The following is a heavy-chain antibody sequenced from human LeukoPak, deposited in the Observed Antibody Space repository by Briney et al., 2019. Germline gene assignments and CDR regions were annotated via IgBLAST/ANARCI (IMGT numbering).Heavy chain of an antibody. J-gene: IGHJ6*03. CDR2: ISTGGGST. CDR1: GFTFSSYS. D-gene: IGHD4-17*01. Sequence: PGGSLRLSCAASGFTFSSYSMNWVRQAPGKGLEWVSTISTGGGSTYYADSVKGRFTISRDNSKNTLYLQVNSLRADDTAIYYCAKNKGAYGDYYYYYMDVWGKGTTVTVSS. V-gene: IGHV3-23*01. CDR3: AKNKGAYGDYYYYYMDV.